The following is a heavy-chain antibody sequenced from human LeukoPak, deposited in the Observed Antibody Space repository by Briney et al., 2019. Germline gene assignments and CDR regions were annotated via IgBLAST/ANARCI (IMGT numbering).Heavy chain of an antibody. J-gene: IGHJ4*02. V-gene: IGHV1-2*02. Sequence: ASVRVSCKASGYTFTNCYLHWVRQAPGQGLEWMGWINPNSGGTYYGQQFQGRVTMTRDTSISTAYMELSRLRSDDTAVYYCATYGSGSPYYFDYWGQGTLVTVSS. CDR1: GYTFTNCY. CDR2: INPNSGGT. CDR3: ATYGSGSPYYFDY. D-gene: IGHD3-10*01.